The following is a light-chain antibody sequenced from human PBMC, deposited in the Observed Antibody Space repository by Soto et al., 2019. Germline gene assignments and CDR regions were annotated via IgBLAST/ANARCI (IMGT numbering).Light chain of an antibody. CDR3: QQYGSSPPALT. Sequence: EIVLTQSPGPLSLSPGERATLSCRASQSVSSSYLAWYQQKPGQAPRLLIYGASSRATGIPDRFSGSGSGTDFTLTISRLEPEDFAVYYCQQYGSSPPALTFGGGTKVEIK. J-gene: IGKJ4*01. CDR2: GAS. V-gene: IGKV3-20*01. CDR1: QSVSSSY.